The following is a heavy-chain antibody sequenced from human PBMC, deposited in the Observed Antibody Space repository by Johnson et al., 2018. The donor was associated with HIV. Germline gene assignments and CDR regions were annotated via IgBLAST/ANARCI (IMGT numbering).Heavy chain of an antibody. CDR2: ISSDGSEK. J-gene: IGHJ3*02. D-gene: IGHD5-24*01. V-gene: IGHV3-30*04. Sequence: QVQLVESGGGVVQPGKSLRLSCVASAFAFSSYAMHWVRQTPGKGLEWVAVISSDGSEKQYVDSVKGRFTISRDNAKNSLCLQMNSLRAADTAVYYCAREGDGYNYDAFDIWGQGTMVTVSS. CDR1: AFAFSSYA. CDR3: AREGDGYNYDAFDI.